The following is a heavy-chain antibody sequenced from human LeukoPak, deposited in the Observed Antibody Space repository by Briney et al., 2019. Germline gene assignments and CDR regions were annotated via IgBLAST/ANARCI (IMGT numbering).Heavy chain of an antibody. Sequence: GGSLRLSCAASGFTFSNAWMSWVRQAPGKGLEWVGRIKSKTDGGTTDYAAPVKGRFTISRDDSKNTLYLQMNSLKTEDTAVYYCTTDLWFGELVDYWGQGTLVTVSS. CDR3: TTDLWFGELVDY. D-gene: IGHD3-10*01. V-gene: IGHV3-15*01. CDR1: GFTFSNAW. CDR2: IKSKTDGGTT. J-gene: IGHJ4*02.